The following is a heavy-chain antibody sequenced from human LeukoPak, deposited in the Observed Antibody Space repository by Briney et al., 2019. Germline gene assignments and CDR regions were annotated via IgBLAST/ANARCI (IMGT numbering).Heavy chain of an antibody. CDR2: INHSGDT. V-gene: IGHV4-34*01. D-gene: IGHD2-2*02. J-gene: IGHJ4*02. CDR1: GGSFRNYY. CDR3: ARRYTASPGERFDY. Sequence: SETLSLTCALYGGSFRNYYWFWLRQPPGKGLEWIGEINHSGDTNYNPSLKSRVTISVDTSKNQFSLKLRSVSAADTAVYYCARRYTASPGERFDYWGQGTLVTVSS.